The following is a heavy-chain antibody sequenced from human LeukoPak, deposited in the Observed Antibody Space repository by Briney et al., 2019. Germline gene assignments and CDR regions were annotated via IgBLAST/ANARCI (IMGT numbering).Heavy chain of an antibody. CDR3: ARDGYFDY. J-gene: IGHJ4*01. V-gene: IGHV1-18*04. CDR2: INTDNGDT. Sequence: ASVKVSCKASGYTFTNYIISWVRQAPGQGLEWMGWINTDNGDTKYAQKLQGRVSMTTDTSTSTAYIELRSLRSDDTAFYYCARDGYFDYWGHGTLVTVSS. CDR1: GYTFTNYI.